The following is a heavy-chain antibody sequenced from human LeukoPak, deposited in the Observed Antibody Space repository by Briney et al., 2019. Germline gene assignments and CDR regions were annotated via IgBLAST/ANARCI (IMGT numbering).Heavy chain of an antibody. CDR1: GYTLTGYY. Sequence: ASVKVSCKASGYTLTGYYIHWVRQAPGQGLEWMGWINPNSGGSNYAQKFQGRVTMNWDTSISTTYMELSRLRSDDTAVYYCAGVLNFGDYIYFDYWGQGSLVTVSS. V-gene: IGHV1-2*02. D-gene: IGHD4-17*01. J-gene: IGHJ4*02. CDR3: AGVLNFGDYIYFDY. CDR2: INPNSGGS.